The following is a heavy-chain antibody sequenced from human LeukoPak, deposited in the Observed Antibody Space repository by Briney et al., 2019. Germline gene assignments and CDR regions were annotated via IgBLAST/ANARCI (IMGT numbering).Heavy chain of an antibody. D-gene: IGHD5-18*01. Sequence: SETLSLTCTVSGGSISSYYWSWIRQPPGKGLEWIGYIYYSGSTNYNPSLKSRVTISVDTSKNQFSLKLSSVTAADTAVYYCTRKFIGYSYGYAYWGQGTLVTVSS. CDR3: TRKFIGYSYGYAY. J-gene: IGHJ4*02. V-gene: IGHV4-59*12. CDR2: IYYSGST. CDR1: GGSISSYY.